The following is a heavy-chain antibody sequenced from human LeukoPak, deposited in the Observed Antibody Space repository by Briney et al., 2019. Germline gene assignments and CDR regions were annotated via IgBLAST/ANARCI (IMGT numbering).Heavy chain of an antibody. CDR3: ARDRFDYVWGSYRQGYYYYMDV. V-gene: IGHV1-46*01. CDR2: INPSGGST. CDR1: GYTFTSYY. J-gene: IGHJ6*03. Sequence: GASVKVSCKASGYTFTSYYMHWVRQAPGQGLEWMGIINPSGGSTSYAQKFQGRVTMTRDTSTSTVYMELSSLRSEDTAVYYWARDRFDYVWGSYRQGYYYYMDVWGKETTVTISS. D-gene: IGHD3-16*02.